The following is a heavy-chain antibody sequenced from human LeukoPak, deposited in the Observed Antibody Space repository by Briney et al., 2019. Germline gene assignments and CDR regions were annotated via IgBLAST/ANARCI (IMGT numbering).Heavy chain of an antibody. CDR2: FSGSGSNT. J-gene: IGHJ4*02. CDR1: VFTFSIYA. D-gene: IGHD4-17*01. CDR3: AKAPFLGDSIPYYFDY. Sequence: PGGSLSLSCALSVFTFSIYAMSWVRHAPGKGLEWVSGFSGSGSNTYYADCVKRLFTLSRDNSKNTLYLQLNSPRAEGTAVYYCAKAPFLGDSIPYYFDYWGQGTLVTVSS. V-gene: IGHV3-23*01.